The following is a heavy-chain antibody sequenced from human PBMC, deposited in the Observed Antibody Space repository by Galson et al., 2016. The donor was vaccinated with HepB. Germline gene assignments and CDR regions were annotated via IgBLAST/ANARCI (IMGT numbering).Heavy chain of an antibody. Sequence: PALVKPTQTLTLTCTFSGFSLSTSGVGVSWIRQPPGKALEWLALVYWDDDKRYSPSLKSRLPIHKDTSKNQVVLTMTNMDPVDTATYFCAHINYYESGSYYVAGYYGMDVWGQGTTVTVSS. J-gene: IGHJ6*02. V-gene: IGHV2-5*02. D-gene: IGHD3-10*01. CDR1: GFSLSTSGVG. CDR3: AHINYYESGSYYVAGYYGMDV. CDR2: VYWDDDK.